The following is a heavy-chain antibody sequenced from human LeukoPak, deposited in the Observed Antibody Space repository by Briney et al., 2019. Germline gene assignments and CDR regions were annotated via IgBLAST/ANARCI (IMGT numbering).Heavy chain of an antibody. CDR2: IYHSGST. V-gene: IGHV4-4*02. CDR1: GGSISSSNW. D-gene: IGHD1-26*01. Sequence: PSGTLSLTCAVSGGSISSSNWWSWVRQPPGKGLEWIGEIYHSGSTNYNPSLKSRVTISVDKSKNQFSLKLSSVTAADTAVYYCARDRVDSGSYYVWYFDLWGRGTLVTVSS. CDR3: ARDRVDSGSYYVWYFDL. J-gene: IGHJ2*01.